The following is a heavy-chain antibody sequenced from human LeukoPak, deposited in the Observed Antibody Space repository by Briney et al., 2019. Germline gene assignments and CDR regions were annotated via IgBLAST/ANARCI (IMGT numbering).Heavy chain of an antibody. V-gene: IGHV1-2*02. CDR3: ARDRTSTWYGGIDY. CDR2: INSNSGDT. J-gene: IGHJ4*02. CDR1: GYTFDVYY. Sequence: ASVKVSCEASGYTFDVYYIHWVRQAPGQRLEWMGCINSNSGDTNHAQKFQGRVTMTRDTSITTAYMELSSLRFDDTAVYYCARDRTSTWYGGIDYWGQGTLVTVSS. D-gene: IGHD6-13*01.